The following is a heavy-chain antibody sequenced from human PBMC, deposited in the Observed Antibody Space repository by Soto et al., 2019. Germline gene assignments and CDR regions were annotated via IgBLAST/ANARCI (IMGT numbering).Heavy chain of an antibody. CDR1: GFTFSSYA. J-gene: IGHJ3*02. CDR3: AKWRGRAYCSGGSCYSFRAFDI. V-gene: IGHV3-23*01. CDR2: ISGSGGST. Sequence: EVQLLESGGGLVQPGGSLRLSCAASGFTFSSYAMSWVRQAPGKGLEWVSAISGSGGSTYYADSVKGRFTISRDNSKNTLYLQMNSLRAEDTAVYYCAKWRGRAYCSGGSCYSFRAFDIWGQGTMVTVSS. D-gene: IGHD2-15*01.